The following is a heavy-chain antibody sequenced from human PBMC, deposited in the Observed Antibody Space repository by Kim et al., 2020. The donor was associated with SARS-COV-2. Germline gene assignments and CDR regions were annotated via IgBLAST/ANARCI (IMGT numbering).Heavy chain of an antibody. Sequence: GGSLRLSCAASGFTFSSYGMHWVRQAPGKGLEWVAVISYDGSNKYYADSVKGRFTISRDNSKNTLYLQMNSLRAEDTAVYYCAKDRGYYDFWSGYYTYYGMDVWGQGTTVTVSS. CDR2: ISYDGSNK. J-gene: IGHJ6*02. V-gene: IGHV3-30*18. CDR3: AKDRGYYDFWSGYYTYYGMDV. CDR1: GFTFSSYG. D-gene: IGHD3-3*01.